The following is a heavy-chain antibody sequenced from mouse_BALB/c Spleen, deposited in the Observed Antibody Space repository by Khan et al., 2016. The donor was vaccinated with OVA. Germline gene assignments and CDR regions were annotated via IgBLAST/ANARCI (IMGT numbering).Heavy chain of an antibody. D-gene: IGHD2-1*01. J-gene: IGHJ3*01. CDR1: GYTFTDYS. CDR2: INTETGEP. Sequence: QIQLVRSGPELKKPGETVKISCKASGYTFTDYSMHWVKQAPGKGLKWMGWINTETGEPTYADDFKGRFAFSLETSASTAYLQINNLKNEDTATYFCAHGNYVWGQGTLVTVSA. V-gene: IGHV9-2-1*01. CDR3: AHGNYV.